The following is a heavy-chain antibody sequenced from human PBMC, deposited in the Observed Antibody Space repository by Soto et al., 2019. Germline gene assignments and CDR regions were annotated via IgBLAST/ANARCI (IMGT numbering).Heavy chain of an antibody. CDR3: ARDIRKRQQLVEWYHWLDP. D-gene: IGHD6-13*01. CDR1: GYSFTING. CDR2: ISAYNGNT. J-gene: IGHJ5*02. Sequence: SLKLSCKSCGYSFTINGIICVRQAPGQGLEWMGWISAYNGNTNYAQKLQGRVTMTTDTSTSTAYMELRSLRSDDTAVYYCARDIRKRQQLVEWYHWLDPRGQGTLVTLSS. V-gene: IGHV1-18*04.